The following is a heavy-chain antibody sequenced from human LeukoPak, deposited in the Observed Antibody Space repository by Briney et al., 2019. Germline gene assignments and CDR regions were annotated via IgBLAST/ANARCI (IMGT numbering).Heavy chain of an antibody. CDR1: GGTFSSYA. D-gene: IGHD3-16*01. CDR2: IIPIFGTA. Sequence: SVKVSCKASGGTFSSYAISWVRQAPGQGLEWMGGIIPIFGTANYAQKFQGRVTITADESTSTAYMELSGLRSEDTAVYYCARSITITWEGFSFFDYWGQGTLVTVSS. J-gene: IGHJ4*02. CDR3: ARSITITWEGFSFFDY. V-gene: IGHV1-69*01.